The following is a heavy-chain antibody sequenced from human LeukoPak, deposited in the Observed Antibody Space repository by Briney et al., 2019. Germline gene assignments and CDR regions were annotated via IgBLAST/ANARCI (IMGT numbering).Heavy chain of an antibody. Sequence: GGSPRLSCAASGFTFSSYWMSWVRQAPGKGLEWVANIKQDGSEKYYVDSVKGRFTISRDNAKNSLYLQMNSLRAEDTAVYYCARAPRPIPYYYDSSGYYYMDVWGKGTTVTVSS. CDR3: ARAPRPIPYYYDSSGYYYMDV. CDR1: GFTFSSYW. J-gene: IGHJ6*03. V-gene: IGHV3-7*01. CDR2: IKQDGSEK. D-gene: IGHD3-22*01.